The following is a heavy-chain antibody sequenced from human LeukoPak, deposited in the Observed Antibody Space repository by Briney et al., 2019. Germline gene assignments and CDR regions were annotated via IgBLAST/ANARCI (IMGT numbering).Heavy chain of an antibody. Sequence: PGGSLRLSCEASGFTFNNYVMTWVRQAPGKRLEWVSSISASAAMTYYADSVKGRFTVSRDNAKSSMWLQMNSLRDEDTAVYYCARDQTPFYWGQGSLVTVSS. V-gene: IGHV3-23*01. CDR2: ISASAAMT. CDR1: GFTFNNYV. J-gene: IGHJ4*02. CDR3: ARDQTPFY. D-gene: IGHD2-15*01.